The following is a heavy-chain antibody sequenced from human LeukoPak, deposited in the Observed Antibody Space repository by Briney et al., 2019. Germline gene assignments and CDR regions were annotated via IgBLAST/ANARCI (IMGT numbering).Heavy chain of an antibody. D-gene: IGHD3-22*01. Sequence: PSETLSLTCAVYGGSFSGYYWSWIRQPPGKGLEWIGEINHSGSTNYNPSLKSRVTISVDTSKNQFSLKLSSVTAADTAVYYCARRGQKGAYYYDSSGTNWFDPWGQGTLVTVSS. CDR2: INHSGST. V-gene: IGHV4-34*01. CDR1: GGSFSGYY. CDR3: ARRGQKGAYYYDSSGTNWFDP. J-gene: IGHJ5*02.